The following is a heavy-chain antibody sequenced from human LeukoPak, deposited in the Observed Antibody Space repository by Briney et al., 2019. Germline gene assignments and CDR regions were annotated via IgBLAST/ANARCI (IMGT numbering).Heavy chain of an antibody. V-gene: IGHV1-69*01. D-gene: IGHD5-24*01. CDR3: ARPRVGLEMATITQFDY. J-gene: IGHJ4*02. CDR2: IMPIFGTA. CDR1: GGSVSSYA. Sequence: SVKVSSKASGGSVSSYAISWVRQAPGQGLEWMGGIMPIFGTANYAQKFQGRVTITADESTSTAYMELSSLRSEDTAVYYCARPRVGLEMATITQFDYWGQGTLVTVSS.